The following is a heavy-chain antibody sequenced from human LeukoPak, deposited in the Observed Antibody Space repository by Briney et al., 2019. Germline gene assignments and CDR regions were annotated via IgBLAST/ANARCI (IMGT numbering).Heavy chain of an antibody. CDR3: ATRPPPPYYYYYMDV. J-gene: IGHJ6*03. D-gene: IGHD1-14*01. Sequence: SETLSLTCAVYGGSFSGYYWNWIRQSPGKGLEWIGEINHSGSTNYNPSLKSRVTISIDTSKNQFSLKLSSVTSADTAVYFCATRPPPPYYYYYMDVWGKGTTVTVSS. V-gene: IGHV4-34*01. CDR2: INHSGST. CDR1: GGSFSGYY.